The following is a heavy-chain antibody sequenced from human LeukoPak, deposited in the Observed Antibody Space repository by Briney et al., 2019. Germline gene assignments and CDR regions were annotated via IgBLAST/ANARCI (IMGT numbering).Heavy chain of an antibody. CDR1: GFTFSDYY. J-gene: IGHJ6*03. D-gene: IGHD5-18*01. CDR3: ARCGYSYYYLLADYDYYMDV. V-gene: IGHV3-11*04. Sequence: GGSLRLSCAASGFTFSDYYMSWIRQAPGKGLEWVSYISSSGTTIYYADSVKGRFTISRDNAKNSLYLQMNSPRAEDTAVYYCARCGYSYYYLLADYDYYMDVWGKGTTVTVSS. CDR2: ISSSGTTI.